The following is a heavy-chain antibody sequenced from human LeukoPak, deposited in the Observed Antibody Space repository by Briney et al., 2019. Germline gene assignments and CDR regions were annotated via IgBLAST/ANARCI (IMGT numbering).Heavy chain of an antibody. Sequence: GGSLRLSCAASGFTFSSYAMNWIRQAPGKGLEWVSSFGTRSTSVYHAGSVKGRFAISRDNAKNSLYLQMNSLRAEGTALYYCAREVSEGFDFWGQGTLVTVSS. CDR3: AREVSEGFDF. CDR1: GFTFSSYA. J-gene: IGHJ4*02. D-gene: IGHD3-22*01. CDR2: FGTRSTSV. V-gene: IGHV3-21*01.